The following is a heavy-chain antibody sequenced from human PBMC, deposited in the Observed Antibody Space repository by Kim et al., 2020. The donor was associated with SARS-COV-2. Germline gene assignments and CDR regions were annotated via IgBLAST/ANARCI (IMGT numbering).Heavy chain of an antibody. D-gene: IGHD2-8*01. Sequence: GGSLRLSCAASGFAFSTYWMNWVRQVPGKGLVWLSRINPDGTDTTYADSVKGRFTISRDNAKNMLYLHLNSLRAEDTALYYCARPLSGTNCYDYWGQGT. CDR2: INPDGTDT. J-gene: IGHJ4*02. V-gene: IGHV3-74*01. CDR3: ARPLSGTNCYDY. CDR1: GFAFSTYW.